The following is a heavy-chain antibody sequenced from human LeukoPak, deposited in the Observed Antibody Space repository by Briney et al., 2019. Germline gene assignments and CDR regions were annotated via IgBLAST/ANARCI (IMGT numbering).Heavy chain of an antibody. CDR2: IYYSGNT. V-gene: IGHV4-59*01. Sequence: SETLSLTCTVSGGSSSSYYWSWIRQSPGKGLEWIGYIYYSGNTNCNPSLKSRVTISVDTSKNQFSLRLSSVTAADTAVYYCARGDDHDYGDLYFDYWGQGTLVTVSS. CDR1: GGSSSSYY. J-gene: IGHJ4*02. D-gene: IGHD4-17*01. CDR3: ARGDDHDYGDLYFDY.